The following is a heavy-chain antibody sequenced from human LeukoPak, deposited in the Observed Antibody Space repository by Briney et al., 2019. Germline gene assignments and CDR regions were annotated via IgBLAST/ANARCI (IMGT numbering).Heavy chain of an antibody. CDR1: AFTFGSYA. J-gene: IGHJ4*02. V-gene: IGHV3-23*01. D-gene: IGHD6-19*01. Sequence: GGSLRLSCAASAFTFGSYAMSWVRQAPGKGLQWVSGISGSDGTTDYTDSVKGRFIISRDNSKNTLHLQMNTLRADDTAVYYCAKGRGQAVAGSKVGFDSWGQGTLVTVSP. CDR2: ISGSDGTT. CDR3: AKGRGQAVAGSKVGFDS.